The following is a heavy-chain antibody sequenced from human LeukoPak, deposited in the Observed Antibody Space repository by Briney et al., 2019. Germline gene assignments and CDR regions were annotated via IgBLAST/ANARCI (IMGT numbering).Heavy chain of an antibody. CDR3: ASVRQFVDY. Sequence: GGSLRLSCAASGFTFSIYSMNWVSQAPGKGLEWVSSISSSSSYIYYADSVKGRFTIFRDNAKNSLYLQMNSLRAEDTAVYFCASVRQFVDYWGQGTLVTVSS. D-gene: IGHD3-10*01. J-gene: IGHJ4*02. CDR1: GFTFSIYS. CDR2: ISSSSSYI. V-gene: IGHV3-21*06.